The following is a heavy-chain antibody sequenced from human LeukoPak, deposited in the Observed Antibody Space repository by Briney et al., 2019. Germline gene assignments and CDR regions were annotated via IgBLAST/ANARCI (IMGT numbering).Heavy chain of an antibody. J-gene: IGHJ4*02. CDR1: GYTFTGYY. CDR2: INPNSGGT. CDR3: ARVVQNCSSTSCYELFDY. Sequence: ASVKVSCKASGYTFTGYYMHWVRQAPGQGLEWMGWINPNSGGTNYAQKFQGRVTMTRDTSISTAYMELSRLRSDDTAVYYCARVVQNCSSTSCYELFDYWGQGTLVTVFS. D-gene: IGHD2-2*01. V-gene: IGHV1-2*02.